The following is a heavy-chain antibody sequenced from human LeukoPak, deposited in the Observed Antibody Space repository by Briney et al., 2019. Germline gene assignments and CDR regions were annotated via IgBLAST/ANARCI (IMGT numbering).Heavy chain of an antibody. CDR1: GFTFSSHG. J-gene: IGHJ4*02. Sequence: GGSLRLSCAASGFTFSSHGMNWVRQAPGKGLEWVSGISPNGVITYYADSVKGRFTISRDNSKGTVYLQMNSLRPEDTAVYYCAKERVDWRYFDYWGQGTLVTVSS. CDR2: ISPNGVIT. V-gene: IGHV3-23*01. CDR3: AKERVDWRYFDY. D-gene: IGHD3-9*01.